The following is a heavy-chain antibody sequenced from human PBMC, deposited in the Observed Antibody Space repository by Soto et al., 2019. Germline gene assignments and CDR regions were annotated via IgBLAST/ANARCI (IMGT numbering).Heavy chain of an antibody. CDR1: GFTFDDYT. D-gene: IGHD1-1*01. V-gene: IGHV3-9*01. J-gene: IGHJ3*02. CDR3: AKDIVLDPLDAFDI. Sequence: GGSLRLSCAASGFTFDDYTMHWVRQAPGKGLEWVSGISWNSGSIGYADSVKGRFTTSRDNAKNSLYLQMNSLRAEDTALYYCAKDIVLDPLDAFDIWGQGTMVTVSS. CDR2: ISWNSGSI.